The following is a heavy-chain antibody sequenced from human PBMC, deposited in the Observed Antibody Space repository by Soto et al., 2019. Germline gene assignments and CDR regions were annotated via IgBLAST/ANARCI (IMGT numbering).Heavy chain of an antibody. CDR3: SANDHDDDTNFDQ. Sequence: EVQFVESGGGLVQPGGSLKLSCAVSGLTFSGSVMHWVRLASGKGLEWVGHIRKKANNYATAYAASVQGRFTISRDDSKNMAYLQMNSLKTEDTAVYYCSANDHDDDTNFDQWGQGTLVTVSS. CDR1: GLTFSGSV. V-gene: IGHV3-73*01. J-gene: IGHJ4*02. CDR2: IRKKANNYAT. D-gene: IGHD3-16*01.